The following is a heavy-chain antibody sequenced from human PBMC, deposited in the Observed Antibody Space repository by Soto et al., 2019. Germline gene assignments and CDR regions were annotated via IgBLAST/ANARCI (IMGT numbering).Heavy chain of an antibody. Sequence: SETLSLTCTVSGGSISSYYWSWIRQPAGKGLEWIGRIYTSGSTNYNPSLKSRVTMSVDTSKNQFSLKLSSVTAADTAVYYCAREPEEEGSYYYYYGMDVWGQGTTVTVSS. CDR2: IYTSGST. J-gene: IGHJ6*02. CDR1: GGSISSYY. V-gene: IGHV4-4*07. CDR3: AREPEEEGSYYYYYGMDV. D-gene: IGHD1-26*01.